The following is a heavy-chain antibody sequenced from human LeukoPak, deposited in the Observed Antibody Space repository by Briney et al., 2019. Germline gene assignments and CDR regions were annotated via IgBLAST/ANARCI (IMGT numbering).Heavy chain of an antibody. CDR2: ITPIFGTA. D-gene: IGHD1-7*01. V-gene: IGHV1-69*05. Sequence: SVKVSCKASGGTFSSYAISWVRQAPGQGLEWMGRITPIFGTANYAQKFQGRVTITTDESTSTAYMELSSLRSEDTAVYYCARDLVGITGTTGWGQGTLVTVSS. CDR3: ARDLVGITGTTG. CDR1: GGTFSSYA. J-gene: IGHJ4*02.